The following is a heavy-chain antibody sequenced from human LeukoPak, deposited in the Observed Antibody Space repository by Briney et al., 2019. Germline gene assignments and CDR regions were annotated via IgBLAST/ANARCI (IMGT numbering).Heavy chain of an antibody. CDR2: IYYSGST. J-gene: IGHJ6*03. CDR1: GGSISSYY. Sequence: SETLSLTCTVSGGSISSYYWSWIRQPPGKGLEWIGYIYYSGSTNYNPSLKSRVTISVDTSKNQFSLKLSSVTAADTAVYYCARESGEGVYDFWSGYSDYYYYYMDVWGKGTTVTVSS. CDR3: ARESGEGVYDFWSGYSDYYYYYMDV. V-gene: IGHV4-59*01. D-gene: IGHD3-3*01.